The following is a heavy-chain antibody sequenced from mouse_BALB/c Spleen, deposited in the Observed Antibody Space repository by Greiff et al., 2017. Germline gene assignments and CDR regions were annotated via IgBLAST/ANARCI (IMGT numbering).Heavy chain of an antibody. D-gene: IGHD2-4*01. J-gene: IGHJ3*01. CDR1: GFTFSSYA. CDR3: ARGGGDYDAWFAY. Sequence: EVKLMESGGGLVKPGGSLKLSCAASGFTFSSYAMSWVRQTPEKRLEWVASISSGGSTYYPDSVKGRFTISRDNARNILYLQMSSLRSEDTAMYYCARGGGDYDAWFAYWGQGTLVTVSA. CDR2: ISSGGST. V-gene: IGHV5-6-5*01.